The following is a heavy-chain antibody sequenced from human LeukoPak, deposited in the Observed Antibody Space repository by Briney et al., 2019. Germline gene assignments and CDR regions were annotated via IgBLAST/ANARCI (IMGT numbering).Heavy chain of an antibody. J-gene: IGHJ4*02. Sequence: GGSRRLSCAASRFTFSDYYMSWIRQAPGKGQEWVSYISSRGSTIYYADSVKGRFTISRDNAKNSLYLQMNSLRAEDTAVYYCARESDGDYVDYWGQGTLVTVSS. CDR3: ARESDGDYVDY. V-gene: IGHV3-11*04. CDR2: ISSRGSTI. CDR1: RFTFSDYY. D-gene: IGHD4-17*01.